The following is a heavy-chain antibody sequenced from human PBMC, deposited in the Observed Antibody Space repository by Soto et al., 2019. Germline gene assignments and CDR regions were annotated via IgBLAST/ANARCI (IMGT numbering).Heavy chain of an antibody. CDR1: GCSISSSDYY. D-gene: IGHD2-8*01. CDR3: ARQRDMYDWLDP. CDR2: INFSGNT. J-gene: IGHJ5*02. Sequence: PSETLSLTCAVSGCSISSSDYYWSWILQPPGKGLEWIGMINFSGNTDYNPSLKSRVTQSVDASKNQFSLRLSSVTAADTAVYYCARQRDMYDWLDPWGQGTLVTVSS. V-gene: IGHV4-39*01.